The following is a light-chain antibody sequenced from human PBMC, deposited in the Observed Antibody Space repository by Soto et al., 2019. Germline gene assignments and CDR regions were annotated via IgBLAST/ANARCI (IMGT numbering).Light chain of an antibody. J-gene: IGKJ1*01. V-gene: IGKV3-11*01. CDR3: HRRSKWWT. CDR2: DTS. Sequence: EIVLTQSPATLSLFPGERATLSCRASQSLSTSLAWYQQKPGQAPRVLIYDTSTRATGIPARFSVSGSGTDFTRTLSSLEPEDSAVYYCHRRSKWWTVGQGTRVESK. CDR1: QSLSTS.